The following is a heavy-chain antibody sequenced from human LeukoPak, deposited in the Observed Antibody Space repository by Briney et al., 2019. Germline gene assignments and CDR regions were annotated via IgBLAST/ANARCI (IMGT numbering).Heavy chain of an antibody. CDR2: INHSGST. Sequence: TSETLSLTCAVYGGSFSGYYWSWIRQPPGKGLEWIGEINHSGSTNYNPSLKSRVTISVDTSKNQFSLKLSSVTAADTAVYYCARKVVPAAIDGVIAIQFDYWGQGTLVTVSS. CDR3: ARKVVPAAIDGVIAIQFDY. CDR1: GGSFSGYY. V-gene: IGHV4-34*01. D-gene: IGHD2-2*01. J-gene: IGHJ4*02.